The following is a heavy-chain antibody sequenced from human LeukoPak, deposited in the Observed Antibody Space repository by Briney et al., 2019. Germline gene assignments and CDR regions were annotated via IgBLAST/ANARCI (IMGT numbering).Heavy chain of an antibody. Sequence: PGRSLRLSCAASGFTFTLYGMHWVRQAPGKGLEWVAVIWYDGSYEYYADSVKGRFSISRDNSKNTVYLQMNSLTADDTAVYYCAKDHQRGGYDYGDHWGQGTPVTVSS. CDR1: GFTFTLYG. D-gene: IGHD5-12*01. J-gene: IGHJ4*02. CDR3: AKDHQRGGYDYGDH. V-gene: IGHV3-33*06. CDR2: IWYDGSYE.